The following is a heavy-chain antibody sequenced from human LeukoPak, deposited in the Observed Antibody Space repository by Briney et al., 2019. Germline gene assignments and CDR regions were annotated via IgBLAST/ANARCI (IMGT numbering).Heavy chain of an antibody. J-gene: IGHJ5*02. CDR2: VSTYSGDA. Sequence: ASVKVCCKASAYTFTSSGIGRGRRAHAQGLGWMCWVSTYSGDANSAQTFQGRVTMTRDTSTNTAYMEMKNLRPDDTAIYYCARDLGYCSFGFGLGNCNRKWFDPWGQGSLVSVSS. CDR3: ARDLGYCSFGFGLGNCNRKWFDP. D-gene: IGHD2-2*03. V-gene: IGHV1-18*01. CDR1: AYTFTSSG.